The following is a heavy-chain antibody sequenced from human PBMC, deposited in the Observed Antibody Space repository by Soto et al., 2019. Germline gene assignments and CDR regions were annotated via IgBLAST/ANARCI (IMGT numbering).Heavy chain of an antibody. J-gene: IGHJ5*02. V-gene: IGHV1-8*01. CDR3: AREVGEVDETTSLYLAS. D-gene: IGHD1-7*01. CDR1: GFTFTSHD. Sequence: ASVKVSCTTSGFTFTSHDIHWVRQATGQGLEWMGWMNTNTNSSDCAQRFQDRVTLTWNTSISTAYMEMRRLTFDDTAVYFCAREVGEVDETTSLYLASWGQGTQVTVSS. CDR2: MNTNTNSS.